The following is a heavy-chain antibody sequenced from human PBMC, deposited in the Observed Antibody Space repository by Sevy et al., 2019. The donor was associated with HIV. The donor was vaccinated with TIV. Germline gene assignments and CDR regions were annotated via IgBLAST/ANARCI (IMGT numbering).Heavy chain of an antibody. CDR3: ASLYPDSSGYSDY. CDR2: IYYSGST. D-gene: IGHD3-22*01. J-gene: IGHJ4*02. CDR1: GGSISSGGYY. Sequence: SETLSLTCTVSGGSISSGGYYWSWIRQHPGKGLEWTGYIYYSGSTYYNPSLKSRVTISVDTSKNQFSLKLSSVTAADTAVYYCASLYPDSSGYSDYWGQGTLVTVSS. V-gene: IGHV4-31*03.